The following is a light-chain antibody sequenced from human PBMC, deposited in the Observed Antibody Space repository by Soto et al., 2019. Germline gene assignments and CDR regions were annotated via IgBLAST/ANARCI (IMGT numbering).Light chain of an antibody. CDR3: SSYTSSSTYVV. CDR1: SSDVGGYNY. Sequence: QSALTQPASVSGSPGQSITISCTGTSSDVGGYNYVSWYQQHPGKAPKLMIYDVSNRPSGVSNRFSGSKSGNTASLTISGLQAEDEAGYYYSSYTSSSTYVVFGGGTKVTVL. J-gene: IGLJ2*01. V-gene: IGLV2-14*01. CDR2: DVS.